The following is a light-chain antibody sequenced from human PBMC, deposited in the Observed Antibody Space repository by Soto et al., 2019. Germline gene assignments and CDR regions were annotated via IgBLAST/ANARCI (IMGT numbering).Light chain of an antibody. Sequence: DIQMTQSPSSLSASVGDRVTITCRASQSISGYLNWYQQKPGKAPKLLIYAASSLQSGVPSRFSGIGSGTDFTLTINSLQPEDFAAYYCQQSYSRPRTFGPGTKLEI. J-gene: IGKJ2*01. CDR2: AAS. CDR1: QSISGY. CDR3: QQSYSRPRT. V-gene: IGKV1-39*01.